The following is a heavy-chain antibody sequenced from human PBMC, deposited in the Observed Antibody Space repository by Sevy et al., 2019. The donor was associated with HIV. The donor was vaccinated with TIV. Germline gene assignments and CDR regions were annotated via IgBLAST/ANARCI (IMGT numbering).Heavy chain of an antibody. CDR2: LSFGCGEI. CDR1: GFTFSKYS. Sequence: GGSLRLSCAASGFTFSKYSISWVRQPPGKGLEWVSTLSFGCGEINYADSVKGRFTISRDNSKSSGYLQMNNLRPEDTAVYYCAREGCTKPHDYWGQGTLVTVSS. D-gene: IGHD2-8*01. V-gene: IGHV3-23*01. J-gene: IGHJ4*02. CDR3: AREGCTKPHDY.